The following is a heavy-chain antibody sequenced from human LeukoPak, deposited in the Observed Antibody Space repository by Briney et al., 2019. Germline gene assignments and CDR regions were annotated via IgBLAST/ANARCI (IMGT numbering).Heavy chain of an antibody. D-gene: IGHD6-6*01. CDR1: GGSFSGYY. CDR3: AREIGIEARRGRFDP. V-gene: IGHV4-34*01. J-gene: IGHJ5*02. Sequence: KSSETLSLTCAVYGGSFSGYYWSWIRQPPGKGLEWIGEINHSGSTNYNPSLKSRVTISVDTSKNQFSLKLSSVTAADTAVYYCAREIGIEARRGRFDPWGQGTLVTVSS. CDR2: INHSGST.